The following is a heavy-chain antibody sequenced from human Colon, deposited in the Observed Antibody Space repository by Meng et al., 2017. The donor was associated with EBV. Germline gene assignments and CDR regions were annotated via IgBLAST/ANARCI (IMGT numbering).Heavy chain of an antibody. Sequence: QESGPGLVYPSAPWSLPCADSGGSLSSRNWCSWVRQPPGKGLEWIGEIYHSGSTNYNPSLKSRVTISVDESKNQFSLRLSSVTAADTAVYYCARVGAYCGGDCYHPRWGQGTLVTVSS. CDR1: GGSLSSRNW. CDR3: ARVGAYCGGDCYHPR. CDR2: IYHSGST. V-gene: IGHV4-4*02. J-gene: IGHJ4*02. D-gene: IGHD2-21*02.